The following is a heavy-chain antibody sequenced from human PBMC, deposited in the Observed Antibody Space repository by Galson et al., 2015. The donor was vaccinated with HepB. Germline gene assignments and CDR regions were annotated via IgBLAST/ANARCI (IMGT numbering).Heavy chain of an antibody. J-gene: IGHJ2*01. CDR3: ARVYFGSGSSSAYWYFEL. CDR2: MSHDGRNK. V-gene: IGHV3-30*03. D-gene: IGHD3-10*01. Sequence: SLRLSCAASGFSFNTYGMHWVRQAPGKGLEWVAAMSHDGRNKFYADSVKGRFQISRDNSMNTLYLQMNSLRDEDTAVYYCARVYFGSGSSSAYWYFELWGHGALVTVSS. CDR1: GFSFNTYG.